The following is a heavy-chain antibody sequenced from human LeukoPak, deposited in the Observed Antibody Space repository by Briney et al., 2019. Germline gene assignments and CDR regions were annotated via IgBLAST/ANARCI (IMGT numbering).Heavy chain of an antibody. CDR1: GGPISSYY. CDR3: ARVDVGSSGWEAFDY. J-gene: IGHJ4*02. D-gene: IGHD6-19*01. Sequence: SETLSLTCTVSGGPISSYYWSWIRQPPGKGLEWIGYIDYTGSTNYNPSLKSRVTISVDGSKNQFSLKLSSVTAADTAVYYCARVDVGSSGWEAFDYWAQGTLVTVSS. V-gene: IGHV4-59*12. CDR2: IDYTGST.